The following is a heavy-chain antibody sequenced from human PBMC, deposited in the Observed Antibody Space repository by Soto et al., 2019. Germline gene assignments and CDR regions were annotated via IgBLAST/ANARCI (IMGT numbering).Heavy chain of an antibody. Sequence: PSETLSLTCAAYGGSFSGYYWSWIRQPPGKGLEWIGEINHSGSTNYNPSLKSRVTISVDTSKNQFSLKLSSVTAADTAVYYCARGYCTNGVCYLRWFDPWGQGTLVTVSS. V-gene: IGHV4-34*01. CDR3: ARGYCTNGVCYLRWFDP. CDR1: GGSFSGYY. J-gene: IGHJ5*02. CDR2: INHSGST. D-gene: IGHD2-8*01.